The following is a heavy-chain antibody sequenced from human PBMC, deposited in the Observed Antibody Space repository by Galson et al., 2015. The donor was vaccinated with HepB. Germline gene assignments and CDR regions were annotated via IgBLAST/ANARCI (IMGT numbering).Heavy chain of an antibody. CDR1: GYTFTSYG. CDR3: ARAIPGGGPGSHFDY. Sequence: SVKVSCKASGYTFTSYGISWVRQAPGQGLEWMGWISAYNGNTNYAQKLQGRVTMTTDTSTSTAYMELRSLRSDDTAVYYCARAIPGGGPGSHFDYWGQGTLVTVSS. J-gene: IGHJ4*02. CDR2: ISAYNGNT. V-gene: IGHV1-18*01. D-gene: IGHD2-15*01.